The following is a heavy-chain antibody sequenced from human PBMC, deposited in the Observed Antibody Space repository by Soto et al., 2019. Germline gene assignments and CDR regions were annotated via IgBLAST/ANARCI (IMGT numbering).Heavy chain of an antibody. CDR3: ASDLTTVVTP. Sequence: GGSLRLSCAASGFTFSRHGMNWVRQAPGKGLEWVSGISRGGVNTYYADSVKGRFTISRDDSRNTLYLQMNSLRADDTAVYYCASDLTTVVTPWGQGTLVTVSS. J-gene: IGHJ5*02. D-gene: IGHD3-22*01. CDR1: GFTFSRHG. CDR2: ISRGGVNT. V-gene: IGHV3-23*01.